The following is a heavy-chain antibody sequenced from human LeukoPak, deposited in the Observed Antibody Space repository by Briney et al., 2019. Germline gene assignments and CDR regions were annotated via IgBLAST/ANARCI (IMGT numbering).Heavy chain of an antibody. CDR2: ISSSGSTI. Sequence: PGGSLRLSCAASGFTFSSYEMNWVRQAPGKGLEWVSYISSSGSTIYYADSVKGRFTISRDNAKNSLYLQMNSLRAEDTAVYYCATRNYDILTGSDSLVYWGQGTLVTVSS. D-gene: IGHD3-9*01. V-gene: IGHV3-48*03. CDR1: GFTFSSYE. CDR3: ATRNYDILTGSDSLVY. J-gene: IGHJ4*02.